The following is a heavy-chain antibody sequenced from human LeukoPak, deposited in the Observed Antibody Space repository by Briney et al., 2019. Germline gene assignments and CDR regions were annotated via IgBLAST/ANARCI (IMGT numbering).Heavy chain of an antibody. Sequence: GGSLRLSCAASGFTFSSHWMSWVRQAPGKGLEWVANIKQDGSEKYYADSVKGRFTISRDNAKNSLYLQMNSLRAEDTAVYYCAREEGGFDYWGQGTLVTVSS. CDR2: IKQDGSEK. J-gene: IGHJ4*02. D-gene: IGHD2-15*01. CDR3: AREEGGFDY. V-gene: IGHV3-7*01. CDR1: GFTFSSHW.